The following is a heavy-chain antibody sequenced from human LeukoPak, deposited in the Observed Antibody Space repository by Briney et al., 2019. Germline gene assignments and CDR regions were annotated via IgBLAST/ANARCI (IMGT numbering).Heavy chain of an antibody. CDR3: ARDLHDFWSGYYTPFYFDY. CDR2: INWNGGST. Sequence: PGGSLRLSCAASGFTFSSYSMNWVRQAPGKGLEWVSGINWNGGSTGYADSVKGRFTISRDNAKNSLYLQMNSLRAEDTALYYCARDLHDFWSGYYTPFYFDYWGQGTLVTVSS. D-gene: IGHD3-3*01. J-gene: IGHJ4*02. V-gene: IGHV3-20*04. CDR1: GFTFSSYS.